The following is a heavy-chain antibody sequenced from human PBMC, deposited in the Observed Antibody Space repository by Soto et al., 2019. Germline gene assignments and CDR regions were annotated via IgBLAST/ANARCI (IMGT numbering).Heavy chain of an antibody. CDR2: ISYDGSNK. J-gene: IGHJ4*02. D-gene: IGHD1-26*01. CDR3: AKSGSDPFDY. CDR1: GFTFSSYG. V-gene: IGHV3-30*18. Sequence: GGSLRLSCAASGFTFSSYGMHWVRQAPGKGLEWVAVISYDGSNKYYADSVKGRFTISRDNSKNTLYLQMNSLRAEDTAVYYCAKSGSDPFDYWGQGTLVTVSS.